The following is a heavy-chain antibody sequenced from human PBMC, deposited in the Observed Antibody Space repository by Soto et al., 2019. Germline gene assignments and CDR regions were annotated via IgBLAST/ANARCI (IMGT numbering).Heavy chain of an antibody. CDR3: ARDPYGGSYFDY. V-gene: IGHV3-33*01. D-gene: IGHD4-17*01. CDR2: IWYDGSNK. J-gene: IGHJ4*02. Sequence: QVQLVESGGGVVQPGRSLRLSCAASGFTFSSYGMHWVRQAPGKGLEWVAVIWYDGSNKYYADSVKGRFTISRDNSKNTLYLKMNSLSAEDTAVYYCARDPYGGSYFDYWGQGTLVTVSS. CDR1: GFTFSSYG.